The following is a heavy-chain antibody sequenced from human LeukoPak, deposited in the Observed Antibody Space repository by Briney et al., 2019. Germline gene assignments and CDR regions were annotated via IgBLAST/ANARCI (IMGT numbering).Heavy chain of an antibody. Sequence: ASVTVSCTASGYTFTNYGSSWLRQAPGQGLEWMGWIGTYDGDTNFAQRVEGRVTLTIDTSTNTAYMELRSLRSDDTAMYYCARDYEGATRRDLFDPWGQGTLVTVSS. D-gene: IGHD1-26*01. CDR1: GYTFTNYG. CDR3: ARDYEGATRRDLFDP. J-gene: IGHJ5*02. CDR2: IGTYDGDT. V-gene: IGHV1-18*01.